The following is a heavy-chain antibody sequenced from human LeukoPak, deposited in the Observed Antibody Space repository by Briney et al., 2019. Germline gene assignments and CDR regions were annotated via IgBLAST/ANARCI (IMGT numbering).Heavy chain of an antibody. CDR1: GGSISSYY. D-gene: IGHD3-10*01. CDR3: ARDRGHPPFDY. CDR2: IYYSGST. V-gene: IGHV4-59*01. Sequence: SETLSLTCTVSGGSISSYYWSWIRQPPGKGLEWIGYIYYSGSTNYNPSLKSRVTISVDTSKNQFSLKLSSVTAADTAVYYCARDRGHPPFDYWGQGTLVTVSS. J-gene: IGHJ4*02.